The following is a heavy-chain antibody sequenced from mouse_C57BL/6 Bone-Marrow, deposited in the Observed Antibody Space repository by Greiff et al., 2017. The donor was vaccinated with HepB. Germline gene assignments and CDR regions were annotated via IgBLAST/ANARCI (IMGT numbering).Heavy chain of an antibody. J-gene: IGHJ2*01. CDR1: GYAFSSSW. D-gene: IGHD4-1*01. Sequence: VQLVESGPELVKPGASVKISCKASGYAFSSSWMNWVKQRPGKGLEWIGRIYPGDGDTNYNGKFKGKATLTADKSSSTAYMQLSSLTSEDSAVYFCAKLGLYYFDYWGQGTTLTVSS. CDR3: AKLGLYYFDY. CDR2: IYPGDGDT. V-gene: IGHV1-82*01.